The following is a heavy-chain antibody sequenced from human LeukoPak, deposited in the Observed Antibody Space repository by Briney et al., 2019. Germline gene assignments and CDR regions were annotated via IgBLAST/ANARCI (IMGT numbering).Heavy chain of an antibody. CDR2: ISGSGGST. CDR1: GFTFSSYA. J-gene: IGHJ4*02. Sequence: GGSLRLSCAASGFTFSSYAMSWVRQAPGKGLEWVSGISGSGGSTYYADSVKGRFTISRDSSKNTLYLQMNSLRAEDTAVYYCAKDPISSTAARRFDYWGQGTLVTVSS. V-gene: IGHV3-23*01. D-gene: IGHD6-6*01. CDR3: AKDPISSTAARRFDY.